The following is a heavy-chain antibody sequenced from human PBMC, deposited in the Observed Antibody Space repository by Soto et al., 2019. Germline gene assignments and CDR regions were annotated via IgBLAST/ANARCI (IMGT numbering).Heavy chain of an antibody. Sequence: HPGGSLRLSCAASGFTFSSYAMSWVRQAPGKGLEWVSAISGSGGSTYYADSVKGRFTISRDNSKNTLYLQMNSLRAEDTAVYYCAKADILTGYYKRAYFDYWGQGTLVTVSS. CDR3: AKADILTGYYKRAYFDY. J-gene: IGHJ4*02. CDR1: GFTFSSYA. D-gene: IGHD3-9*01. V-gene: IGHV3-23*01. CDR2: ISGSGGST.